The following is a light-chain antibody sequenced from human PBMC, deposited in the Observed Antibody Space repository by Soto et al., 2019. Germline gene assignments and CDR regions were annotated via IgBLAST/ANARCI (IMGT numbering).Light chain of an antibody. Sequence: EIVMTQSPATLSVSPGERATLSRRASQSVSSKLAWYQQRPGQAPRLLIYDASTRATGIPARFSGSGSGTEFTLTISSLQSEDFAVYYCQRYNNWPLTFGGGTKVEIK. CDR3: QRYNNWPLT. J-gene: IGKJ4*01. V-gene: IGKV3-15*01. CDR1: QSVSSK. CDR2: DAS.